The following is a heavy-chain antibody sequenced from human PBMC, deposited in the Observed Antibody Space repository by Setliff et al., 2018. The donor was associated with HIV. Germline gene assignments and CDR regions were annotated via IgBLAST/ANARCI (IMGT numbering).Heavy chain of an antibody. CDR1: GYTLTELT. J-gene: IGHJ4*02. Sequence: GASVKVSCKVSGYTLTELTMYWVRQAPGHGLEWMGGIDPEDGEITYAQKFQGRVIMTEDTSTDTAFMGLTNLRSEDTAVYYCAIEGAGGWLRPMPDYWGQGTLVTVSS. V-gene: IGHV1-24*01. CDR3: AIEGAGGWLRPMPDY. D-gene: IGHD5-12*01. CDR2: IDPEDGEI.